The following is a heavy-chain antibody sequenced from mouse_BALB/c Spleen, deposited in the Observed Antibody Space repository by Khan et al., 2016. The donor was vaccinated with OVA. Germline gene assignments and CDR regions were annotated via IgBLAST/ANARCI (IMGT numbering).Heavy chain of an antibody. D-gene: IGHD2-10*01. Sequence: VELVESGPGLVAPSQSLSLTCTVSGFSLTGYGVNWVRQPPGKGLEWLGMIWGDGSTDYNSALKSRLSISKDNSTSQAFFKMNSLHTDDTARYYCASAYYGNYREAMDYWGQGTSVTVSS. CDR3: ASAYYGNYREAMDY. J-gene: IGHJ4*01. V-gene: IGHV2-6-7*01. CDR2: IWGDGST. CDR1: GFSLTGYG.